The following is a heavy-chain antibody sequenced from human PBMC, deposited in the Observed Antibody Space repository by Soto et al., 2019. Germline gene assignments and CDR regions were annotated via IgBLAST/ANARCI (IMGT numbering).Heavy chain of an antibody. Sequence: SVKVSCKASGGTFSSYAISWVRQAPGQGLEWMGGIIPIFGTANYAQKFQGRVTMTRDTSTSTVYMELSSLRSEDTAVYYCARGIAVAGTIFDEWAQGTLVTVSS. D-gene: IGHD6-19*01. CDR3: ARGIAVAGTIFDE. CDR2: IIPIFGTA. J-gene: IGHJ4*02. CDR1: GGTFSSYA. V-gene: IGHV1-69*05.